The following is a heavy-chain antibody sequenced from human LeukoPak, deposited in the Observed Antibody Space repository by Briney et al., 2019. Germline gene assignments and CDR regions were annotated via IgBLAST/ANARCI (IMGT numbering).Heavy chain of an antibody. J-gene: IGHJ4*02. Sequence: GGSLRLSCAASGFTFSSYWMHWVRQAPGKGLVWVSRINSDGSSTSYADSVKGRFTISRDNAKNTLYLQMNSLRAEDTAVYYCARGGDNYDSSGYYYHGADYWGQGTLVTVSS. D-gene: IGHD3-22*01. CDR1: GFTFSSYW. V-gene: IGHV3-74*01. CDR2: INSDGSST. CDR3: ARGGDNYDSSGYYYHGADY.